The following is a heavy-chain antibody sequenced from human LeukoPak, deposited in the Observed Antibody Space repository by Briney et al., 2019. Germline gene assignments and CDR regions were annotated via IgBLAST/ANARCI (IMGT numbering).Heavy chain of an antibody. J-gene: IGHJ4*02. V-gene: IGHV3-23*01. Sequence: GGSLRLSCAASGFTFSNAWMSWVRQAPGKGLEWVSAISGSGGSTYYADSVKGRFTISRDNSKNTLYLQMNSLRAEDTAVYYCAKRRVAATSQVLYFDYWGQGTLVTVSS. CDR2: ISGSGGST. CDR3: AKRRVAATSQVLYFDY. CDR1: GFTFSNAW. D-gene: IGHD2-15*01.